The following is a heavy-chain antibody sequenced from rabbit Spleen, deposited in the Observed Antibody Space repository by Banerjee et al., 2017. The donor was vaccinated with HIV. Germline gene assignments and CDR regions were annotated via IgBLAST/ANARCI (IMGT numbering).Heavy chain of an antibody. CDR1: GFDFSNYY. CDR2: IYAGKGDT. V-gene: IGHV1S7*01. J-gene: IGHJ6*01. Sequence: QLKETGGGLVQPGGSLTLSCKASGFDFSNYYLSWVRQAPGKGLEWIGIIYAGKGDTDYASWVNGRFTISSDNAQNTVDLQMNSLTAADTATYFCARAGYAGYGYANFRDYYGMDLWGQGTLVTVS. CDR3: ARAGYAGYGYANFRDYYGMDL. D-gene: IGHD6-1*01.